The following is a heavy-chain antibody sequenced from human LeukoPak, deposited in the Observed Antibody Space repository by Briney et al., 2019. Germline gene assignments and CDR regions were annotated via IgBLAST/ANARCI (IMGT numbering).Heavy chain of an antibody. CDR2: IYPGDSDT. D-gene: IGHD6-13*01. J-gene: IGHJ4*02. V-gene: IGHV5-51*01. Sequence: GESLKISCKGSGYSFTSYWIDWVRQMPGKGLEWMGIIYPGDSDTRYSPSFQGQVTISADKSISTAYLQWSSLKASDTAMYYCARHVAGGSTSPGVAAAGSLDYWGQGTLVTVSS. CDR3: ARHVAGGSTSPGVAAAGSLDY. CDR1: GYSFTSYW.